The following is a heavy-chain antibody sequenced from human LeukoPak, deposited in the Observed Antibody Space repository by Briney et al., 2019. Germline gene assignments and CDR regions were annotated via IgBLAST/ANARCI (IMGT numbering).Heavy chain of an antibody. CDR1: GGTFSSYA. J-gene: IGHJ4*02. CDR3: ARGADYGDYVTLDY. CDR2: IIPILGIA. Sequence: GSSVKVSCKASGGTFSSYAISWVRQAPGQGLEWMGRIIPILGIANYAQKFQGRVTITADKSTSTAYMELSSLRSEDTAVYYCARGADYGDYVTLDYWGQGTLVTGSS. V-gene: IGHV1-69*04. D-gene: IGHD4-17*01.